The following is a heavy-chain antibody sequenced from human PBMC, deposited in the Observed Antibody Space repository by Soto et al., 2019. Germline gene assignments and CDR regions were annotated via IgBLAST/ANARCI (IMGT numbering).Heavy chain of an antibody. J-gene: IGHJ4*02. Sequence: PGGSLRLSCAASGFTFSSYAMRWVRQAPGKGLEWVAVISYDGSNKYYADSVEGRFTISRDNSKNTLYLQMNSLRAEDTAVYYCARDHEYYYDSSGSKTPDYWGQGTLVTVSS. CDR3: ARDHEYYYDSSGSKTPDY. D-gene: IGHD3-22*01. CDR2: ISYDGSNK. CDR1: GFTFSSYA. V-gene: IGHV3-30-3*01.